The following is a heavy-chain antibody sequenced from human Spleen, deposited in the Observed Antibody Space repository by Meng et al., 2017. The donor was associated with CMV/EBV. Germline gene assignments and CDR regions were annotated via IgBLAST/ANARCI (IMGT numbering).Heavy chain of an antibody. Sequence: GGSLRLSCAASEFTFSRYWMNWVRQAPGKGLEWVANIKQDGSERYYVDSVKGRFTISRDNARDSLYLQMNDLRAEDTAVYYCAKLILYCSSTSCYHYYGMDVWGQGTTVTVSS. J-gene: IGHJ6*02. CDR3: AKLILYCSSTSCYHYYGMDV. V-gene: IGHV3-7*03. CDR2: IKQDGSER. CDR1: EFTFSRYW. D-gene: IGHD2-2*01.